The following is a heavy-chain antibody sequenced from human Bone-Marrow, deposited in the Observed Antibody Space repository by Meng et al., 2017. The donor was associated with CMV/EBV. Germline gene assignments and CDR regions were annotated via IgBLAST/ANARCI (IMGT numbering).Heavy chain of an antibody. D-gene: IGHD4-23*01. CDR2: IKSKTDGGTT. V-gene: IGHV3-15*01. Sequence: GGSLRLSCAASGFTFSNAWMSWVRQAPGKGLEWVGRIKSKTDGGTTDYAAPVKGRFTISRDDSKNTLYLQMNSLKTEDTAVYYCARVKLQADAFDIWGQGTMVTVSS. CDR1: GFTFSNAW. CDR3: ARVKLQADAFDI. J-gene: IGHJ3*02.